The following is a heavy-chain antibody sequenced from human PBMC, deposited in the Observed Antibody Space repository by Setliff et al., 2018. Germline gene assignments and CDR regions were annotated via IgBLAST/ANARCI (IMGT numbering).Heavy chain of an antibody. CDR2: IIPILGIA. J-gene: IGHJ5*02. CDR3: XXXXXXYGSGSYYNEVWPPFDP. V-gene: IGHV1-69*10. CDR1: GGTFSSYA. Sequence: RASVKVSCKTSGGTFSSYAISWVRQAPGQGLEWMGGIIPILGIANYAQKFQGRVTITAXXXTSTAYMXXXXXXXXXXXXXXXXXXXXXYGSGSYYNEVWPPFDPWGQGTLVTVSS. D-gene: IGHD3-10*01.